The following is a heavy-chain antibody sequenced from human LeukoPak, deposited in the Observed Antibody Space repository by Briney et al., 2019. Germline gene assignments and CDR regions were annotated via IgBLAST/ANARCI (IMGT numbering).Heavy chain of an antibody. D-gene: IGHD2-15*01. J-gene: IGHJ4*02. CDR3: ASGGGSVAAWR. CDR2: ISSGGDTI. CDR1: GFTFSDYY. Sequence: GGSLRLSCAASGFTFSDYYMSWIRQAPGKGLEWVSYISSGGDTIYYADSMKGRFTISRDNAKNSLYLQMNSLRPEDTALYYCASGGGSVAAWRWGQGTLVTVSS. V-gene: IGHV3-11*01.